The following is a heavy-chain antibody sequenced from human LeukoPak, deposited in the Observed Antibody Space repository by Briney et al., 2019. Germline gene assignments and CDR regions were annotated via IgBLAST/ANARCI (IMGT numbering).Heavy chain of an antibody. V-gene: IGHV1-18*01. J-gene: IGHJ6*03. D-gene: IGHD2-2*01. CDR2: ISAYNGNT. CDR1: GYTFTSYG. CDR3: ARNYGSSTSYYYYMDV. Sequence: ASVKVSCKASGYTFTSYGISWVRQAPGQGLEWMGWISAYNGNTNYAQKLQGRVTTTTDTSTSTAYMELRSLRSDDTAVYYCARNYGSSTSYYYYMDVWGKGTTVTVSS.